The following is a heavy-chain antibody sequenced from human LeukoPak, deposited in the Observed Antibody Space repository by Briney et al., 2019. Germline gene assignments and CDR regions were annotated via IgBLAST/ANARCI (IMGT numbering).Heavy chain of an antibody. J-gene: IGHJ5*02. V-gene: IGHV4-39*07. Sequence: SETLSLTCTVSGDSISSSSSYLGWIRQPPGKGLEWIGSMYYSGTTYYNPSLKSRVTISVDTSKNQFSLKLSSVTAADTAVYYCARGFSGGDNGNYGDYQAPWGQGTLVTVSS. CDR1: GDSISSSSSY. D-gene: IGHD4-17*01. CDR3: ARGFSGGDNGNYGDYQAP. CDR2: MYYSGTT.